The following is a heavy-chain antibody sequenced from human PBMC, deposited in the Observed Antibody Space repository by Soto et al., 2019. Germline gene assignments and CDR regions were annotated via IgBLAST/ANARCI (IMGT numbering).Heavy chain of an antibody. J-gene: IGHJ4*02. CDR1: GFTFSSYA. V-gene: IGHV3-23*01. D-gene: IGHD4-17*01. Sequence: PGGSLGLSCAASGFTFSSYAMSWVRQAPGKGLEWVSAISGSGGSTYYADSVKGRFTISRDNSKNTLYLQMNSLRAEDTAVYYCASIRIRSMTTVTKRAPDFDYWGQGTLVTVSS. CDR2: ISGSGGST. CDR3: ASIRIRSMTTVTKRAPDFDY.